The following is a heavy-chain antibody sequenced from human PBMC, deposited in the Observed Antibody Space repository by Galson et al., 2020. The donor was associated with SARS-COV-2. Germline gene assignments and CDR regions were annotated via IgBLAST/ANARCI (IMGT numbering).Heavy chain of an antibody. J-gene: IGHJ6*03. Sequence: ETSETLSLTCSVSGDSIRGYYWTWIRQAPGKGLEWLGHVYAPAVINYSPSLRGRLSISVDTSNNQVSLTLSSVTAADTAIYFCARRKDGYYD. CDR2: VYAPAVI. CDR1: GDSIRGYY. V-gene: IGHV4-59*08. CDR3: ARRKDGYYD.